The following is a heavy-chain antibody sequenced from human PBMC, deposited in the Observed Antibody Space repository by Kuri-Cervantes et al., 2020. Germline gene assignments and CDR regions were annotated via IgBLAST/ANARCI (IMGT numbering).Heavy chain of an antibody. D-gene: IGHD3-16*02. V-gene: IGHV3-7*01. CDR3: ARDPASPGVIVLDY. CDR1: GFIFSSYW. Sequence: GESLKISCAASGFIFSSYWMSWVRQAPGKGLEWVANIKQDGSEKYYVDSVKGRFTISRDNAKNSLYLQMDSLGAEDTAVYYCARDPASPGVIVLDYWGQGTLATVSS. J-gene: IGHJ4*02. CDR2: IKQDGSEK.